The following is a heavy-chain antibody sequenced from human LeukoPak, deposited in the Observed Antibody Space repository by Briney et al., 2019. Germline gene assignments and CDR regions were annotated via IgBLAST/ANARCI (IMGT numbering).Heavy chain of an antibody. Sequence: GGSLRLSCAASGFTFDDYGMSWVRQAPGKGLEWVANIKQDGSEKYYVDSVKGRFTISRDNAKNSLYLQMNSLRAEDTAVYYCARDRILTGYSRTYYYYYYMDVWGKGTTVTVSS. D-gene: IGHD3-9*01. J-gene: IGHJ6*03. CDR3: ARDRILTGYSRTYYYYYYMDV. CDR1: GFTFDDYG. CDR2: IKQDGSEK. V-gene: IGHV3-7*01.